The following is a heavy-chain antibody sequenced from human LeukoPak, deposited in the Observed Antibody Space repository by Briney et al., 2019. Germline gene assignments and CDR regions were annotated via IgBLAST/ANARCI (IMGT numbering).Heavy chain of an antibody. D-gene: IGHD3-22*01. CDR3: ARVGYSGYDYRSHYYDSTGYGAFYI. V-gene: IGHV1-69*13. J-gene: IGHJ3*02. CDR2: IIPIFGTA. Sequence: SVTVTCTASGGTFSTYAIIWVRQAPGQGLEWMGGIIPIFGTANYAQKFQGRVTITADESTSTAYMELSSLRSEDTAVYYSARVGYSGYDYRSHYYDSTGYGAFYIWGPGTMVTVSS. CDR1: GGTFSTYA.